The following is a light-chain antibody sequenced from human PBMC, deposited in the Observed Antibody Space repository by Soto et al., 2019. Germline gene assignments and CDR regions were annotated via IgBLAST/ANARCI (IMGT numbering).Light chain of an antibody. CDR3: QQYNSYSWT. V-gene: IGKV1-5*03. J-gene: IGKJ1*01. CDR1: QSIGSW. Sequence: DIQMTQSPSTLSASVGDRVTITCRASQSIGSWLAWYQQKPGKAPKLLIYKASTLESGVPSRFSGSGSRTEFTLTISSLQPDDFATYYCQQYNSYSWTFGQGTEVEIK. CDR2: KAS.